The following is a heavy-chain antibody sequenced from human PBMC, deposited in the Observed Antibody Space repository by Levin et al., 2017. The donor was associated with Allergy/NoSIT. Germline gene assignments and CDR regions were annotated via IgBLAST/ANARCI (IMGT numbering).Heavy chain of an antibody. V-gene: IGHV3-23*01. CDR1: GFTFSSYA. CDR2: ISGSGGST. J-gene: IGHJ4*02. CDR3: AKDLDAGHKARPCYFDY. D-gene: IGHD1-14*01. Sequence: GGSLRLSCAASGFTFSSYAMSWVRQAPGKGLEWVSAISGSGGSTYYADSVKGRFTISRDNSKNTLYLQMNSLRAEDTAVYYCAKDLDAGHKARPCYFDYWGQGTLVTVSS.